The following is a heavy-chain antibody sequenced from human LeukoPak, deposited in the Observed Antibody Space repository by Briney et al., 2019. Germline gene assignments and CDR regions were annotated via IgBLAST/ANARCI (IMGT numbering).Heavy chain of an antibody. J-gene: IGHJ4*02. D-gene: IGHD4-17*01. CDR1: GFTLSSNG. CDR2: IRYDGSNK. Sequence: GGPLRLSCAAPGFTLSSNGMHWFRQAPGKGLEWVAFIRYDGSNKYYADSVKGRFTISRDNSKNTLYLQMNSLRAEDTAVYYCAKDSYGDSFWFDYWGQGTLVTVSS. V-gene: IGHV3-30*02. CDR3: AKDSYGDSFWFDY.